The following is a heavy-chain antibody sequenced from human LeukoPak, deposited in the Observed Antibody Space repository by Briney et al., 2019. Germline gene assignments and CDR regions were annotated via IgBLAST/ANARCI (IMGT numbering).Heavy chain of an antibody. CDR1: GYSFTSYW. CDR2: IYPDDSDT. D-gene: IGHD6-13*01. CDR3: ARTAYSSSWYQDAFDI. V-gene: IGHV5-51*01. J-gene: IGHJ3*02. Sequence: GESLMISCKGSGYSFTSYWIGWVRQMPGKGLEWMGIIYPDDSDTRYSPSFQGQVTISADKSISTAYLQWSSLKASDTAMYYCARTAYSSSWYQDAFDIWGQGTMVTVSS.